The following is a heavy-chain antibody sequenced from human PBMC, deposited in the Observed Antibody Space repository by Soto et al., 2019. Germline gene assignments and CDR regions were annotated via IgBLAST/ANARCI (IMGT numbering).Heavy chain of an antibody. CDR3: ARNSRITMIVVVITRGAFDI. CDR1: GGSFSCYY. J-gene: IGHJ3*02. D-gene: IGHD3-22*01. V-gene: IGHV4-34*01. Sequence: SETLSLTCAVYGGSFSCYYWSWIRQPPGKGLEWIGEINHSGSTNYNPSLKSRVTISVDTSKNQFSLKLSSVTAADTAVYYCARNSRITMIVVVITRGAFDIWGQGTMVTVSS. CDR2: INHSGST.